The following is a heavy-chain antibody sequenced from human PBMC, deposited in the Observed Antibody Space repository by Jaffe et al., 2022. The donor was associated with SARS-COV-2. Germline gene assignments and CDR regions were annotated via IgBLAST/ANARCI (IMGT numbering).Heavy chain of an antibody. J-gene: IGHJ6*02. CDR3: AKVDYPADYYYYGMDV. Sequence: QVQLVESGGGVVQPGRSLRLSCAASGFTFSSYGMHWVRQAPGKGLEWVAVISYDGSNKYYADSVKGRFTISRDNSKNTLYLQMNSLRAEDTAVYYCAKVDYPADYYYYGMDVWGQGTTVTVSS. D-gene: IGHD4-17*01. CDR2: ISYDGSNK. CDR1: GFTFSSYG. V-gene: IGHV3-30*18.